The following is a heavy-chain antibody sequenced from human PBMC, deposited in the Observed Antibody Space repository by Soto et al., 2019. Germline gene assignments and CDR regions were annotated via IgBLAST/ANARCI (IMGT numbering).Heavy chain of an antibody. CDR2: INHSGST. CDR3: ARAMIVVVSDAFDI. J-gene: IGHJ3*02. V-gene: IGHV4-34*01. D-gene: IGHD3-22*01. Sequence: QVQLQQWGAGLLKPSETLSLTCAVYGGSFSGYYWSWIRQPPGKGLEWIGEINHSGSTNYNPSLKSRVTISVDTSKNQFALKLSSVTAADTAVYYGARAMIVVVSDAFDIWGQGTMVTVSS. CDR1: GGSFSGYY.